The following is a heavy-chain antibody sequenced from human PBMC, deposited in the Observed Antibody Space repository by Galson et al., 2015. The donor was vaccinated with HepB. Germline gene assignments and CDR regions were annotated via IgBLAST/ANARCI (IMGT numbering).Heavy chain of an antibody. D-gene: IGHD6-19*01. CDR1: GFTFDDYA. V-gene: IGHV3-9*01. Sequence: SLRLSCAASGFTFDDYAMHWVRQAPGKGLEWVSGISWNSGSIGYADSVKGRFTISRDNAKNSLYLQMNSLRAEDTALYYCAKDLIAVATDAFDIWGQGTMVTVSS. CDR2: ISWNSGSI. J-gene: IGHJ3*02. CDR3: AKDLIAVATDAFDI.